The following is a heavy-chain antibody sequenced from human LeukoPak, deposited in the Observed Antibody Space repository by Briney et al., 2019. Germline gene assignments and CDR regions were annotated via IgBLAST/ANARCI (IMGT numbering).Heavy chain of an antibody. V-gene: IGHV4-34*01. D-gene: IGHD5-18*01. J-gene: IGHJ6*03. CDR1: GGSFSGYY. Sequence: SETLSLTCAVYGGSFSGYYWSWIRQPPGKGLEWIGEINHSGSTNYNPSLKSRVTISVDTSKNQFSLKLSSVTAADTAVYYCARKSGGAMALYYYYYYMDVWGKGTTVTISS. CDR2: INHSGST. CDR3: ARKSGGAMALYYYYYYMDV.